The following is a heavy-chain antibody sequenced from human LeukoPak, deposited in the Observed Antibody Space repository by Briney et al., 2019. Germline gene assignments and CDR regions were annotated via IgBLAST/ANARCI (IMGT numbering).Heavy chain of an antibody. D-gene: IGHD5-12*01. V-gene: IGHV3-48*03. J-gene: IGHJ6*02. CDR1: GFTFSSYE. CDR2: ISSSGSTI. Sequence: PGGSLRLSCAASGFTFSSYEMNWVRQAPGKGLEWVSYISSSGSTIYYADSVKGRFTIYGDNAKNSLYLQMKSLRAEDTAVYYCARVEWIAGIDVWGQGTTVTVSS. CDR3: ARVEWIAGIDV.